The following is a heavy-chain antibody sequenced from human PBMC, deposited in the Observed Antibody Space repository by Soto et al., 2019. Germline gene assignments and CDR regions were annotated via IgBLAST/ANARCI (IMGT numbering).Heavy chain of an antibody. CDR1: GGSFSGYY. CDR3: ATMHPDSGSYDS. CDR2: INHSGST. V-gene: IGHV4-34*01. Sequence: PSETLSLTSAVYGGSFSGYYWSWIRQPPGKGLEWIGEINHSGSTNYSPSLKSRVTISVDTSKNQFSLKLSSVTAADTAVYYCATMHPDSGSYDSWGQGTLVPVSS. J-gene: IGHJ4*02. D-gene: IGHD1-26*01.